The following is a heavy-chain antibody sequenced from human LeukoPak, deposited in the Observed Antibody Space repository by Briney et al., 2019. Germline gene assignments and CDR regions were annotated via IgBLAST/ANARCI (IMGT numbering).Heavy chain of an antibody. CDR2: VWYDGTNK. V-gene: IGHV3-30*02. CDR1: GFIFGSYG. J-gene: IGHJ4*02. CDR3: AKDSSGSYSHFDY. D-gene: IGHD3-22*01. Sequence: GGSLRLSCAASGFIFGSYGMHWVRQAPGKGLEWVAFVWYDGTNKYYADSVKGRFTISRDNSKNTLYLQINSLRPEDTAVYYCAKDSSGSYSHFDYWGQGTLVTVSS.